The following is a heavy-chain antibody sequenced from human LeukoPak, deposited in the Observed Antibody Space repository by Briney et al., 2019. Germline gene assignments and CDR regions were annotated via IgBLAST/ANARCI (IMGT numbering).Heavy chain of an antibody. CDR3: ASRYCTSTNCYAFDI. V-gene: IGHV3-21*01. CDR2: ISSDSNYI. D-gene: IGHD2-2*01. Sequence: GGSLRLSCLASGFTFSSYSMNWVRQAPGKGLEWVSSISSDSNYIFYADSVQGRFTISRDNAENSLFLQMNSLRAEDTAVYYCASRYCTSTNCYAFDIWGQGTMVTVSS. J-gene: IGHJ3*02. CDR1: GFTFSSYS.